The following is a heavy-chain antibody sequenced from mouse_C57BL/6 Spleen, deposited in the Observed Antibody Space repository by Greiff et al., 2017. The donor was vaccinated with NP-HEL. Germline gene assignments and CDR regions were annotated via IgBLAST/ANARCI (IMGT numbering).Heavy chain of an antibody. J-gene: IGHJ1*03. CDR3: ARFSNYEYFDV. V-gene: IGHV1-26*01. Sequence: EVRLQQSGPELVKPGASVKISCKASGYTFTDYYMNWVKQSHGKSLEWIGDINPNNGGTSYNQKFKGKATLTVDKSSSTAYMELRSLTSEDSAVYYCARFSNYEYFDVWGTGTTVTVSS. CDR2: INPNNGGT. CDR1: GYTFTDYY. D-gene: IGHD2-5*01.